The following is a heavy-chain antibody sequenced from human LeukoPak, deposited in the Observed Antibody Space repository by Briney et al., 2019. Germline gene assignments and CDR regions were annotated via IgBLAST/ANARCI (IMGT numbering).Heavy chain of an antibody. D-gene: IGHD6-19*01. Sequence: GGSLRLSCAASGFPFSSYAMGWVRQAPGKGLEWVSSIFGNGGPTYYADSVKGRFTLYRDNSKNTLYLQLNSLRAEDTAIYYCVKGDSNGWYWGQGTLVTVSS. V-gene: IGHV3-23*01. CDR1: GFPFSSYA. CDR2: IFGNGGPT. J-gene: IGHJ4*02. CDR3: VKGDSNGWY.